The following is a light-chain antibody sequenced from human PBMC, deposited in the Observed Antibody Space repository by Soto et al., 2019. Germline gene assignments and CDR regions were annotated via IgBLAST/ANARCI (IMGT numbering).Light chain of an antibody. CDR1: QSISSW. J-gene: IGKJ3*01. CDR3: QQYGAFT. Sequence: DIQMTQSPSTLSASVGDRVTITCRASQSISSWLAWYQQKPGKAPKLLIYKASSLESGVPSRFSGSGSGTEFTLTISSLQPDDFATHYCQQYGAFTFGPGTKVDSK. CDR2: KAS. V-gene: IGKV1-5*03.